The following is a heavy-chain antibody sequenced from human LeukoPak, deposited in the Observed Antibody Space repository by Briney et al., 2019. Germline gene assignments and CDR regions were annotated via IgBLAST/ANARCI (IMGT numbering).Heavy chain of an antibody. D-gene: IGHD5-24*01. Sequence: GASVKVSCKASGDSFNTHAFSWVRQAPGQGLEWMGGIIPVFRTANYAQNFQGRVTITADESTDTAFVELSSLKSEDTAVYYCAREMATTSFDYWGQGTLVTVSS. J-gene: IGHJ4*02. CDR3: AREMATTSFDY. V-gene: IGHV1-69*13. CDR1: GDSFNTHA. CDR2: IIPVFRTA.